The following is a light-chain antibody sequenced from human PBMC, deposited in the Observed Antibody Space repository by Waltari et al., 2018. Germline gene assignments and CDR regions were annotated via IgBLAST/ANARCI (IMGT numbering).Light chain of an antibody. CDR2: GNS. J-gene: IGLJ2*01. CDR3: QSYDNSYVV. Sequence: QSVLTQPPSVSGAPGQRVTISCTGSSSNIGAGYDVHWYQQLPGTAHKHLIYGNSNRPSGVPDRFSGSKAGTSASLAITGLQAEDEADYYCQSYDNSYVVFGGGTKLTVL. V-gene: IGLV1-40*01. CDR1: SSNIGAGYD.